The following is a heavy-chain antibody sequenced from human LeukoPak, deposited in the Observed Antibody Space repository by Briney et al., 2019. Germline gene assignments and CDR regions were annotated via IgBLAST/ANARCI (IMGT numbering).Heavy chain of an antibody. V-gene: IGHV3-7*01. Sequence: PGGSLRLSCAASGFNFSTYWMSWVRQAPGKGLEWVANIKQDGSEKHYVDSVKGRFTISRDNTNNTLFLQMDSLRAEDTAFYYCSREDYFGSGSPAYWGQGTLVTVSS. CDR3: SREDYFGSGSPAY. CDR2: IKQDGSEK. D-gene: IGHD3-10*01. J-gene: IGHJ4*02. CDR1: GFNFSTYW.